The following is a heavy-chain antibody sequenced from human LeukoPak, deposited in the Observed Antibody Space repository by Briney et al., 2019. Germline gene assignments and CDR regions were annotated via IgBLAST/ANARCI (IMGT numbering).Heavy chain of an antibody. D-gene: IGHD3-22*01. V-gene: IGHV3-23*01. J-gene: IGHJ5*02. CDR2: ISGSGGIT. CDR1: GFTFSAYA. Sequence: GGSLRLSCAASGFTFSAYAISWVCQAPGKGLEWVSAISGSGGITYYADSGKGRFTISRGNSKNTLYLQMNSLRAEDTAVYYCAKHDPRRVVITNWFDPWGQGTLVTVSS. CDR3: AKHDPRRVVITNWFDP.